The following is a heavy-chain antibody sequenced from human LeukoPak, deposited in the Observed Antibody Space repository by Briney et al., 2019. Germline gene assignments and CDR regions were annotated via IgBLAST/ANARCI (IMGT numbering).Heavy chain of an antibody. CDR2: ISYDGSKK. Sequence: GGSLRLSCAASGFTFSNYAFRWVRQAPGKGLEWVAVISYDGSKKYYADSMKGRITISRDDSKNTLYLQVSSLRAEDTAVYYCARVVGGATSLDYWGQGTLVTVSS. V-gene: IGHV3-30*04. D-gene: IGHD1-26*01. CDR3: ARVVGGATSLDY. CDR1: GFTFSNYA. J-gene: IGHJ4*02.